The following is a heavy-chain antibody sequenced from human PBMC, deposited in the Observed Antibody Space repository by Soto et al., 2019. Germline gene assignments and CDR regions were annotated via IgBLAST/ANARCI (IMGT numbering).Heavy chain of an antibody. V-gene: IGHV4-38-2*02. CDR2: IYFYRNT. J-gene: IGHJ3*01. Sequence: PSETLSLTCSVARDSISTAYYWALIRQPPPTGLGFIARIYFYRNTFCNPNLSRRVSISRDTSENQFFLNLTSVTGADTAIYYCARDHWSGSSYDGFDVWGQGTAVTVSS. CDR1: RDSISTAYY. CDR3: ARDHWSGSSYDGFDV. D-gene: IGHD3-3*01.